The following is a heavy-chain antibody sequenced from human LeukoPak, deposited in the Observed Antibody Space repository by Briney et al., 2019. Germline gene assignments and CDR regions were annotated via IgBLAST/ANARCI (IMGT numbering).Heavy chain of an antibody. CDR1: GYTFTSYG. CDR2: IIPIFGTA. V-gene: IGHV1-69*13. Sequence: ASVKVSCKASGYTFTSYGISWVRQAPGQGLEWMGGIIPIFGTANYAQKFQGRVTITADESTSTAYMELSSLRSEDTAVYYCAGTRHRTTVIRAGDYWGQGTLVTVSS. J-gene: IGHJ4*02. CDR3: AGTRHRTTVIRAGDY. D-gene: IGHD4-17*01.